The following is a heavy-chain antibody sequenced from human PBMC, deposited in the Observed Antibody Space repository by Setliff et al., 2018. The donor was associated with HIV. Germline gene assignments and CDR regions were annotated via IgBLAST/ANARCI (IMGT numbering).Heavy chain of an antibody. CDR2: INPSGGST. CDR1: GYTFTSYY. Sequence: ASVKVSCKASGYTFTSYYMHWVRQAPGQGLEWMGIINPSGGSTSYAQKFQGRVTMTRDTSTSTVYMELSSLRSEDTAVYYCARSRRYCSGGSCYGPGGYWGQGTLVTSPQ. J-gene: IGHJ4*02. V-gene: IGHV1-46*03. CDR3: ARSRRYCSGGSCYGPGGY. D-gene: IGHD2-15*01.